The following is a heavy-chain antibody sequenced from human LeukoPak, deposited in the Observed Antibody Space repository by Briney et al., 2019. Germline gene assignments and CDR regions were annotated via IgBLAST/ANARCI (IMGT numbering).Heavy chain of an antibody. V-gene: IGHV3-30*03. CDR2: ISYDGSNK. D-gene: IGHD3-3*01. Sequence: PGRSLRLSCAASGFTFRSYGMHWVRQAPGKGLEWVALISYDGSNKYCADSVKGRFTISRDNSESALYLQMNSLRAEDTAVYYCARDQGTIFDVVNFAMDVWGQGTRVTVSS. J-gene: IGHJ6*02. CDR3: ARDQGTIFDVVNFAMDV. CDR1: GFTFRSYG.